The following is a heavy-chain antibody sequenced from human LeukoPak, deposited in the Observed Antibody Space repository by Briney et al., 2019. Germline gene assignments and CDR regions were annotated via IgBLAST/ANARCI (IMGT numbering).Heavy chain of an antibody. J-gene: IGHJ4*02. CDR2: MNPNNGNT. D-gene: IGHD3-10*01. CDR3: AREETYYYGSGSYYP. Sequence: SVNVSCKACGYTFISYVINGVGQAAGQGREGMGWMNPNNGNTLYPQNLQGRVPMPRNTSISTAYTELSSLRSEDRAVYYCAREETYYYGSGSYYPWGQGTLVTVYS. CDR1: GYTFISYV. V-gene: IGHV1-8*01.